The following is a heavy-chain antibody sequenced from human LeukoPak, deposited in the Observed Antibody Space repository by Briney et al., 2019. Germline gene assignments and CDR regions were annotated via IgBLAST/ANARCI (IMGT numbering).Heavy chain of an antibody. D-gene: IGHD3-22*01. V-gene: IGHV1-24*01. CDR3: VTRYDSSDYFPTFFDY. CDR2: FDPEDGET. CDR1: GYTLTELS. J-gene: IGHJ4*02. Sequence: ASVKVSYKVPGYTLTELSMHWVRQAPGKGLEWMGGFDPEDGETIYAQKFQGRVTMTEDTSTDTAYMELSSLRSEDTAVYYCVTRYDSSDYFPTFFDYWGQGTLVTVSS.